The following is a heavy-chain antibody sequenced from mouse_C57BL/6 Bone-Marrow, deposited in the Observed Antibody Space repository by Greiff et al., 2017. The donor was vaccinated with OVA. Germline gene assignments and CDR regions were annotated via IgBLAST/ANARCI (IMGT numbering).Heavy chain of an antibody. CDR2: ILPSIGRT. CDR1: DSEVFPFAY. D-gene: IGHD1-1*01. Sequence: QVQLQQSGSELRSPGSSVKLSCKDFDSEVFPFAYMSWVRQKPGHGFGWIGGILPSIGRTIYGEKFEDKATLDADTLSNTAYLELNSLTSEDSAIYYCARGDLYYGSSYYAMDDWGQGTSVTVSS. J-gene: IGHJ4*01. CDR3: ARGDLYYGSSYYAMDD. V-gene: IGHV15-2*01.